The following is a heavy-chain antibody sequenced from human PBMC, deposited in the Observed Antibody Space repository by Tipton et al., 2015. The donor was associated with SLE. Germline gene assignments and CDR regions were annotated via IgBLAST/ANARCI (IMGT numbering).Heavy chain of an antibody. CDR2: IYSDDIT. CDR3: ARVLGSYYAFDY. CDR1: GFTVSTYH. Sequence: SLRLSCTASGFTVSTYHMSWVRQAPGKGLEWVSVIYSDDITHYADSVKGRFTISRDNSKNTLYLQMNSLRAEDTAVYYCARVLGSYYAFDYWGQGTLVTVSS. D-gene: IGHD1-26*01. J-gene: IGHJ4*02. V-gene: IGHV3-53*05.